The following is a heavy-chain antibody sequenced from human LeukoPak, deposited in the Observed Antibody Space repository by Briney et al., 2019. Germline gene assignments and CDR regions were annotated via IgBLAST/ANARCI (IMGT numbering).Heavy chain of an antibody. CDR1: GFTFSSYA. Sequence: PGGSLRLSCAASGFTFSSYAMSWVRQAPGKGLEWVSAISGSGGSTYYADSVKGRFTISRDNSKNTLYLQMNSLRAEDTAVYYCAKERYSSGWYHTGLKFDPWGQGTLVTVSS. D-gene: IGHD6-19*01. CDR3: AKERYSSGWYHTGLKFDP. V-gene: IGHV3-23*01. J-gene: IGHJ5*02. CDR2: ISGSGGST.